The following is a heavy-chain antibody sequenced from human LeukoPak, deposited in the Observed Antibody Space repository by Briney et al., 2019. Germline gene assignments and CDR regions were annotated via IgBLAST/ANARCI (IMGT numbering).Heavy chain of an antibody. CDR3: ARHRFGHLFDY. D-gene: IGHD3-16*01. Sequence: PSETLSLTCTVSGDSISGYYWSWIRPPPGKGLEWIGYVYHTGHTHYSPSLKSRVTVSLDTSRNQVSLILSSVTAADTAVYYCARHRFGHLFDYWGQGTLVTVSS. CDR1: GDSISGYY. CDR2: VYHTGHT. J-gene: IGHJ4*02. V-gene: IGHV4-59*01.